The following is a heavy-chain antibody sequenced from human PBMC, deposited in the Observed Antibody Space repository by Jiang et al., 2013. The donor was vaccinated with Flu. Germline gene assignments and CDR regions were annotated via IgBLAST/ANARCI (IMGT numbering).Heavy chain of an antibody. CDR1: LSGHY. CDR2: INHSGST. V-gene: IGHV4-34*01. Sequence: LSGHYWTWIRQPPGKGLEWIGEINHSGSTSYSPSLKSRVTMSEDTSKNQFSLKLSSVTAADTAVYYCARGRSRYSHYWSQGTLVTVSS. CDR3: ARGRSRYSHY. D-gene: IGHD3-9*01. J-gene: IGHJ4*02.